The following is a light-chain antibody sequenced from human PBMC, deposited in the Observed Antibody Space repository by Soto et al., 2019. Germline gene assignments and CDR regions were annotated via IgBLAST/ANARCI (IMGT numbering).Light chain of an antibody. CDR3: QQLNSYPLT. Sequence: DIKMTESPATLSASVGDRVTITCRASQSISGWLAWYQQRPGKAPKLLIYDASSLKSGVPSRFSGSGSGTDFTLTVSSLQPEDFATYYCQQLNSYPLTFGGGTKVDIK. J-gene: IGKJ4*01. V-gene: IGKV1-5*01. CDR2: DAS. CDR1: QSISGW.